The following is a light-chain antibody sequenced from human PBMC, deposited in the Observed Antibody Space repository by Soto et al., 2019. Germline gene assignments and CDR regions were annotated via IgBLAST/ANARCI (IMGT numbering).Light chain of an antibody. V-gene: IGLV2-18*02. CDR2: EVT. J-gene: IGLJ1*01. CDR3: SSYTSSSPYV. CDR1: SSDVGSFNR. Sequence: QCALTQPPSVSGSPGQSVTSSCAGTSSDVGSFNRVSWYQQPPGTAPKLMIFEVTNRPSGVPDRFSGSKSDNTASLTISGLQAEDEADYYCSSYTSSSPYVFGTGTKVTVL.